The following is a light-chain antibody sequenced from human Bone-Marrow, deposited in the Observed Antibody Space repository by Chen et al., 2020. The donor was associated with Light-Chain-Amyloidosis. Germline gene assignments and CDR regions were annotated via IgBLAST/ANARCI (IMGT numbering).Light chain of an antibody. CDR3: QSYQGSSQGV. CDR1: SGSIATNY. CDR2: EDD. V-gene: IGLV6-57*01. Sequence: KFMLTQPHSVSESPGKTVIISCTRSSGSIATNYVQWYQQRPGSSPTTVIYEDDQRPSGVPDPFSGSIDRSSNSASLTISGLKTEDEADYYCQSYQGSSQGVFGGGTQLTVL. J-gene: IGLJ3*02.